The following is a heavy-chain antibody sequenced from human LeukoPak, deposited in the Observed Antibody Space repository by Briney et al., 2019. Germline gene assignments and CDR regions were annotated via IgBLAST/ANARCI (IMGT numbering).Heavy chain of an antibody. CDR2: IIPIFGTA. J-gene: IGHJ4*02. Sequence: SVTVSCKASGGTFSSYAISWVRQAPGQGLEWMGGIIPIFGTANYAQKFQGSVTSTADESTSTAYMELSSLRSEDTAVYYCASNRQWLVNGYYFDYWGQGTLVTVSS. D-gene: IGHD6-19*01. CDR3: ASNRQWLVNGYYFDY. V-gene: IGHV1-69*13. CDR1: GGTFSSYA.